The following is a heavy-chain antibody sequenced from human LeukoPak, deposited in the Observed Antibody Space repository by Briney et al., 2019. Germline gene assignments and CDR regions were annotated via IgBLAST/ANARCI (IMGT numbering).Heavy chain of an antibody. CDR3: ARDLGTENSSSWYLQDAFDI. D-gene: IGHD6-13*01. Sequence: ASVKVSCKASGYTFTGYYMHWVRQAPGQGLEWMGWINPNSGGTNYAQKFQGRVTMTRDTSISTAYMELSRLRSDDTAVYYCARDLGTENSSSWYLQDAFDIWGQGTMVTVSS. CDR2: INPNSGGT. CDR1: GYTFTGYY. V-gene: IGHV1-2*02. J-gene: IGHJ3*02.